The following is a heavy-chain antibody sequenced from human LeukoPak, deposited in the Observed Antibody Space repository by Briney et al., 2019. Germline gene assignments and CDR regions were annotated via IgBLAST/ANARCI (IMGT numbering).Heavy chain of an antibody. D-gene: IGHD1-26*01. J-gene: IGHJ3*02. Sequence: GGSLRLSCAASGFTFDNYAMHWVRQAPGKGLEWVALISNDGTNKYYADSVKGRFTMSRDNSKSTVYLQVNSLRAEDTAVYYCAVGLTIWGQGTMVTASS. CDR1: GFTFDNYA. CDR2: ISNDGTNK. CDR3: AVGLTI. V-gene: IGHV3-30-3*01.